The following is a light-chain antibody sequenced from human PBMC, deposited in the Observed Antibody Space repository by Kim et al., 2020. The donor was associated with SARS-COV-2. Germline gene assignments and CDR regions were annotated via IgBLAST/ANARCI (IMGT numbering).Light chain of an antibody. V-gene: IGKV3-15*01. CDR1: QNINNK. Sequence: VSPGERATLSCRASQNINNKLAWYQQKLGQAPRLLIYGASTRATGIPARFSGGGSGTEFTLTINSLQSEDFAVYYCQQYNNWPPTTFGQGTKLEI. J-gene: IGKJ2*01. CDR3: QQYNNWPPTT. CDR2: GAS.